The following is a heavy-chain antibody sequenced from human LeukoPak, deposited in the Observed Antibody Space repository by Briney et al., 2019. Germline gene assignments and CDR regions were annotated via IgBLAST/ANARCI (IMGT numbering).Heavy chain of an antibody. CDR3: ARYHMVNRGVNWFDP. CDR1: GGSISSGRYY. J-gene: IGHJ5*02. Sequence: SETVSLTCTVSGGSISSGRYYWSWIRQPAGKGLEWVGRIETSGTTKYNPSLNSRATISVDTSKNQFSLKLNSVTAADTAVYYCARYHMVNRGVNWFDPWGQGILVTVSS. D-gene: IGHD4-23*01. CDR2: IETSGTT. V-gene: IGHV4-61*02.